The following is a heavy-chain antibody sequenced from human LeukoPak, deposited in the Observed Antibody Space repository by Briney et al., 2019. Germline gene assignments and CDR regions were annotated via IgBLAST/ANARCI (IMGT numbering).Heavy chain of an antibody. CDR1: GGSISSSSYY. CDR3: AAQWLERLSWFDP. J-gene: IGHJ5*02. Sequence: PSETLSLTCTVSGGSISSSSYYWGWIRQPPGKGLEWIGSIYYSGSTYYNPSPKSRVTISVDTSKNPFSLKLSSVTNADTAVYYCAAQWLERLSWFDPWGQGTLVTVSS. V-gene: IGHV4-39*01. CDR2: IYYSGST. D-gene: IGHD6-19*01.